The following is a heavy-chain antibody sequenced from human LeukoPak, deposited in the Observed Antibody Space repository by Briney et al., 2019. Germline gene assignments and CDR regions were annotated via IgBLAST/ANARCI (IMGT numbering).Heavy chain of an antibody. J-gene: IGHJ4*02. CDR1: GFTFSSYW. CDR3: AREADYDSSGYPLDY. V-gene: IGHV3-74*01. D-gene: IGHD3-22*01. Sequence: SGGSLRLSCAASGFTFSSYWMHWVRQAPGKGLVWVSRINSDGSSTSYADSVKGRFTISRDNAKNTLYLQMNSLRAEDTAVYYCAREADYDSSGYPLDYWGQRTLVTVSS. CDR2: INSDGSST.